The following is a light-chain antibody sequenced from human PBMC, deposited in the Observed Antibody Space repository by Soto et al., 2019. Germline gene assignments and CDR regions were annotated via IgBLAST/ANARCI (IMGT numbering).Light chain of an antibody. CDR3: QQCGSSPET. J-gene: IGKJ1*01. Sequence: IGMTQSPATLSVSPGERATLSCRASQSVSSNLAWYQQKPGQAPRLLIYGASSRATGIPDRFSGSGSGTDFTLTISRLEPEDFAVYYCQQCGSSPETFGQGTKVDIK. V-gene: IGKV3-20*01. CDR1: QSVSSN. CDR2: GAS.